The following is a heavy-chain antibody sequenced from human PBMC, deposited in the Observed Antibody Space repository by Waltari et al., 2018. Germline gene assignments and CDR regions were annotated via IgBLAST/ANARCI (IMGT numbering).Heavy chain of an antibody. CDR2: IIPIFGTT. V-gene: IGHV1-69*05. CDR3: ATPTIFGHDPYYYYGMDV. CDR1: GGTFSSYA. D-gene: IGHD3-3*01. Sequence: QVQLVQSGAEVKKPGSSVKVSYKASGGTFSSYAISWVRQAPGQGLEWMGGIIPIFGTTNYAQKFQGRVTITTDESTSTAYMELSSLRSEDTAVYYCATPTIFGHDPYYYYGMDVWGQGTTVTVSS. J-gene: IGHJ6*02.